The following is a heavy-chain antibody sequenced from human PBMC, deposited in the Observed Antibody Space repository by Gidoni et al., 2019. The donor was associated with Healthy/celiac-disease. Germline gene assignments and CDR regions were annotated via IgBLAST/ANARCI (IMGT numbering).Heavy chain of an antibody. Sequence: EVQLLESGGGLVQPGGSLRLPWAASGFTFSSYAMSWVRQAPGKGLGWVSAISGSGGSTYYADSVKGRFTISRDNSKNTLYLQMNSLRAEDTAVYYCAKGSDSYYYGMDVWGQGTTVTVSS. CDR2: ISGSGGST. J-gene: IGHJ6*02. V-gene: IGHV3-23*01. CDR3: AKGSDSYYYGMDV. CDR1: GFTFSSYA.